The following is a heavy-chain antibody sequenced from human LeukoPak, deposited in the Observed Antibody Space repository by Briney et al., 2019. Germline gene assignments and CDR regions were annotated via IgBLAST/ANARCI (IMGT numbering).Heavy chain of an antibody. J-gene: IGHJ5*02. V-gene: IGHV1-69*05. Sequence: GASVKVSCKASGGTFSSYAISWVRQAPGQGLEWMGGIIPIFGTANYAQKFQGRVTITTDESMSTAYMELSSLRSEDTAVYYCARDDRYCSSTSCYYWFDPWGQGTLVTVSS. CDR1: GGTFSSYA. D-gene: IGHD2-2*01. CDR3: ARDDRYCSSTSCYYWFDP. CDR2: IIPIFGTA.